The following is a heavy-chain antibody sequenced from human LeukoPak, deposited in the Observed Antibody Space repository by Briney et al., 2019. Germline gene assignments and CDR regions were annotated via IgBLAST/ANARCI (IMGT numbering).Heavy chain of an antibody. D-gene: IGHD2/OR15-2a*01. V-gene: IGHV3-53*01. Sequence: PGGSLRLSCAASGFTVSSNYMSWVRQAPGKGLEWVSVIYSGGSTYYADSVKGRFTISRDNAKNTVYLQMNSLRAEDTAVYYCARDLEYTFDYWGQGTSVTVSS. CDR2: IYSGGST. CDR1: GFTVSSNY. CDR3: ARDLEYTFDY. J-gene: IGHJ4*02.